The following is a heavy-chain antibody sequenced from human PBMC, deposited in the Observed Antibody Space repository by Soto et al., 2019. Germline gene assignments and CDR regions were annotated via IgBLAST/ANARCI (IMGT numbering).Heavy chain of an antibody. Sequence: PSETLSLTCNVSRVSIINTSYYWGWIRQPPGKGLEWIGTVYFDGTTFYNPSLKSQLIISVDTSKNQFSLSLTSVTSADTAFYYCARHGSSWGQGTLVTVSS. J-gene: IGHJ5*02. CDR2: VYFDGTT. V-gene: IGHV4-39*01. CDR3: ARHGSS. CDR1: RVSIINTSYY.